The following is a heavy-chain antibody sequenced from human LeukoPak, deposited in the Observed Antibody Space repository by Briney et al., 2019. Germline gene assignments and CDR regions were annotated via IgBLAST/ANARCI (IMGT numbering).Heavy chain of an antibody. Sequence: GGSLRLSCAASGFTFYDYGMSWVRQAPGKGLEWVSGINWNGGSTDYADSVKGRFTISRDNAKNSLYLQMNSLRAEDTALYYCATAYGETILDHWGQGTLVTLSS. J-gene: IGHJ1*01. CDR3: ATAYGETILDH. D-gene: IGHD4-17*01. CDR2: INWNGGST. CDR1: GFTFYDYG. V-gene: IGHV3-20*04.